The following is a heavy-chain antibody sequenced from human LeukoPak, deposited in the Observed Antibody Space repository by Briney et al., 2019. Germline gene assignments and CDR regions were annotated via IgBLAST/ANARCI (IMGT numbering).Heavy chain of an antibody. J-gene: IGHJ5*02. CDR2: IYHSGST. CDR1: GGSISSGGYS. Sequence: SQTLSLTCAVSGGSISSGGYSWSWIRRPPGKGLEWIGYIYHSGSTYYNPSLKSRVTISVDRSKNQFSLKLSSVTAADTAVYYCTRSAGTTRFDPWGQGTLVTVSS. CDR3: TRSAGTTRFDP. D-gene: IGHD3-10*01. V-gene: IGHV4-30-2*01.